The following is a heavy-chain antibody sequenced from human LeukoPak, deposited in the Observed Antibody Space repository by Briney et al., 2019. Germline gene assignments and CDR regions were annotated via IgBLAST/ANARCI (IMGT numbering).Heavy chain of an antibody. V-gene: IGHV3-7*01. J-gene: IGHJ4*02. CDR2: INQAGTDT. Sequence: GGSLRLSCAASGFTFSNYWISWVRLPPGKGLEWVANINQAGTDTNYVGSVKGRFTISRDNAKNSVDLQMNSLRPEDTAVYYCARSRWPEDYWGQGTLVTVSS. CDR1: GFTFSNYW. D-gene: IGHD4-23*01. CDR3: ARSRWPEDY.